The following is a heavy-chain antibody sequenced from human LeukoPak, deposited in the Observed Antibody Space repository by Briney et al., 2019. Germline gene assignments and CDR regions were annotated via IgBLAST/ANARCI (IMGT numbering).Heavy chain of an antibody. D-gene: IGHD2-2*01. J-gene: IGHJ6*03. CDR1: GGSINSYY. Sequence: SETLSLTCTVSGGSINSYYWSWIRQPPGKGLEWIGYIYYSGSTNYNPSLKSRVTISVDRSKNQFSLKLSSVTAADTAVYYCARDRDCSSTSCYSYYYYMDVWGKGTTVTVSS. CDR3: ARDRDCSSTSCYSYYYYMDV. V-gene: IGHV4-59*12. CDR2: IYYSGST.